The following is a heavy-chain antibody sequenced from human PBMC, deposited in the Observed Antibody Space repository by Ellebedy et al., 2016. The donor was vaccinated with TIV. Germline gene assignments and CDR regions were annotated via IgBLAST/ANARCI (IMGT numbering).Heavy chain of an antibody. J-gene: IGHJ4*02. D-gene: IGHD2-21*01. CDR3: VRGDGYVLAY. V-gene: IGHV3-30*03. Sequence: GESLKISXAASGFTFSSYGMHWVRQAPGKGLEWVAVISYDGSNKYYADSVKGRFVISRDNAKNSLYLQMTSLRAEDTAVYYCVRGDGYVLAYWGQGTLVTVSS. CDR1: GFTFSSYG. CDR2: ISYDGSNK.